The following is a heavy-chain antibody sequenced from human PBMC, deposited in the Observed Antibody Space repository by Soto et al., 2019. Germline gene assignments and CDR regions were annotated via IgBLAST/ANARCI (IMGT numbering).Heavy chain of an antibody. V-gene: IGHV1-2*04. D-gene: IGHD3-16*01. J-gene: IGHJ2*01. CDR2: INPNSGGT. Sequence: QVQLVQSGAEVKKPGASVKVSCKASGYTFTGYYMHWVRQAPGQGLEWMGWINPNSGGTHYAQKFQGWVTMTRDTSISTAYMELSRLRSDDTAVYYCARDKTGGESNWYFDLWGRGTLVTVSS. CDR1: GYTFTGYY. CDR3: ARDKTGGESNWYFDL.